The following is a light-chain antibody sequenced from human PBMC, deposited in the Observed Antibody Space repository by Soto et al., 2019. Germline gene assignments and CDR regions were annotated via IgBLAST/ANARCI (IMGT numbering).Light chain of an antibody. Sequence: DIRVTQSPPTLSASVGDRVNITCRASQTITTWMAWYQQKPGKAPKLLVYDASTLQSGVATRFSGSGSGTDFALTITSLQAEDFATYYCQQLRMYPSTFGGGTKVDIK. J-gene: IGKJ4*01. CDR2: DAS. V-gene: IGKV1-5*01. CDR1: QTITTW. CDR3: QQLRMYPST.